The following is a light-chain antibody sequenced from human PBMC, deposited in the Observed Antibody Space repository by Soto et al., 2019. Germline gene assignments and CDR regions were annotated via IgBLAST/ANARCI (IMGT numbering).Light chain of an antibody. CDR3: QQYDTSPRT. V-gene: IGKV3-20*01. CDR1: QSVNSNY. CDR2: GAS. Sequence: EIVLTQSPATLSLSPGERATLSCRASQSVNSNYFAWYQQKPGQRPRVLIYGASSRATGIPDRFSGSGSGTDFPITISRLEPEDFAVYYCQQYDTSPRTFGQGTKVEIK. J-gene: IGKJ1*01.